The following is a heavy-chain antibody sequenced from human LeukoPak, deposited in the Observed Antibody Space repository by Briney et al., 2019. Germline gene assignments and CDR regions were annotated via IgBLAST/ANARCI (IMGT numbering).Heavy chain of an antibody. J-gene: IGHJ4*02. CDR3: ARGLQDIVVVVAAGLDY. CDR1: GYTFTGYF. V-gene: IGHV1-46*01. Sequence: ASVKVSCKASGYTFTGYFMHWVRQAPGQGLEWMGIINPSGGSTSYAQKFQGRVTMTRDTSTSTVYMELSSLRSEDTAVYYCARGLQDIVVVVAAGLDYWGQGTLVTVSS. D-gene: IGHD2-15*01. CDR2: INPSGGST.